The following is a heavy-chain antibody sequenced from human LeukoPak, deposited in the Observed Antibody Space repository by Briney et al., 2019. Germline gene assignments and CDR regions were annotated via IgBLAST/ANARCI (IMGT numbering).Heavy chain of an antibody. J-gene: IGHJ4*02. CDR3: AKEGETYYYDSSGYYYVGGPLDY. V-gene: IGHV3-30*04. CDR2: ISYDGSNK. D-gene: IGHD3-22*01. Sequence: SGGSLRLSCVASGFMFSNYAMHWVRQAPGKGLEWVAVISYDGSNKYYADSVKGRFTISRDNSKNTLYLQMNSLRAEDTALCYCAKEGETYYYDSSGYYYVGGPLDYWGQGTLVTVSS. CDR1: GFMFSNYA.